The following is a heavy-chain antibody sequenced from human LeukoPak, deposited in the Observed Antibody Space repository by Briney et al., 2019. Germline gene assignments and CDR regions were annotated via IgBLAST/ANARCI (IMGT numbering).Heavy chain of an antibody. J-gene: IGHJ4*02. CDR2: IGSTGSTI. CDR1: GFPFSTYE. D-gene: IGHD3-10*01. CDR3: ARGRISGY. Sequence: PGGSLRLSCAASGFPFSTYEMNWVRQAPGKGLEWLSYIGSTGSTIYYADSVKGRFTISRDNAKNSLYLQMNSLRAEDTAVYYCARGRISGYWGQGTLVTVSS. V-gene: IGHV3-48*03.